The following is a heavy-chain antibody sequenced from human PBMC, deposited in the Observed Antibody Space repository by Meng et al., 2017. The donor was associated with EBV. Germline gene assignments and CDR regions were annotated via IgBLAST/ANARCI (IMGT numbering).Heavy chain of an antibody. CDR1: AFTFSSYA. CDR3: ARDPDSSGWYYFDY. Sequence: QSRLVRAVGGVVQPRRSLGLSCAASAFTFSSYAMHVVRQAPGKGLEWVAVISYDGSNKYYADSVKGRFTISRDNSKNTLYLQMNSLRAEDTAVYYCARDPDSSGWYYFDYWGQGTLVTVSS. D-gene: IGHD6-19*01. V-gene: IGHV3-30-3*01. CDR2: ISYDGSNK. J-gene: IGHJ4*02.